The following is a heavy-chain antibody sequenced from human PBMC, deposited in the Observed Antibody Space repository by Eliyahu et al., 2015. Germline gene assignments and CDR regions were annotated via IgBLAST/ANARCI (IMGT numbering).Heavy chain of an antibody. D-gene: IGHD6-19*01. J-gene: IGHJ6*04. CDR2: LNSDASAT. CDR1: XFIFSDYW. Sequence: EVQLVESGGGLVQPGGSLRLXCAASXFIFSDYWMPWVRQVPGKGLXWGSRLNSDASATSYADSVKGRFTISRDNVKNTLYLEMTSLRADDTAVYYCARDLAVPGAMWGMDVWGKGATVTVSS. CDR3: ARDLAVPGAMWGMDV. V-gene: IGHV3-74*01.